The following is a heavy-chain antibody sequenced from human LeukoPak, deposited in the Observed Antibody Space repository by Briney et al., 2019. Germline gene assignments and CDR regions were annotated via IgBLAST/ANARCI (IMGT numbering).Heavy chain of an antibody. J-gene: IGHJ6*03. CDR3: ARLYGGNLDYYYYYRDV. CDR1: GYSISSGYY. CDR2: IYHGGRT. V-gene: IGHV4-38-2*02. Sequence: PSETLSLTCTVSGYSISSGYYWGWIRQTPGKGLEWIGYIYHGGRTDYNPSLKSRVTISVDTSKNQFSLKLSSVTAADTAVYYCARLYGGNLDYYYYYRDVWGKGTTVTIS. D-gene: IGHD4-23*01.